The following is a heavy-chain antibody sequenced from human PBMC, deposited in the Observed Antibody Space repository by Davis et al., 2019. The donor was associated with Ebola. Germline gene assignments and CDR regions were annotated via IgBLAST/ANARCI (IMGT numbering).Heavy chain of an antibody. J-gene: IGHJ2*01. Sequence: GGSLRLSCAASGFTVSSNYMNWVRQAPGKGLEWVSGIYSGGSTYCADSVKGRFTISRDNSKNTLYLQMNSLRAEDTALYYCAKGEYYDSSGNYFYWYFDLWGRGTLVTVSS. V-gene: IGHV3-53*01. CDR2: IYSGGST. CDR1: GFTVSSNY. D-gene: IGHD3-22*01. CDR3: AKGEYYDSSGNYFYWYFDL.